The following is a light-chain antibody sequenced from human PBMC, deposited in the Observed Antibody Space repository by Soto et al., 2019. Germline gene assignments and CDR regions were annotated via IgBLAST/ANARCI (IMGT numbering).Light chain of an antibody. V-gene: IGLV1-40*01. CDR3: QSSDSSLSAWV. J-gene: IGLJ3*02. Sequence: QSVLTQPPSVSGAPGQRVTISCTGTSSNIGAPYDVHWYQHHPGTAPKLLLSGNDNRPSGVPDRFSGSRSGTSASLAITGVQAEDDADYYCQSSDSSLSAWVFGGGTKVTVL. CDR1: SSNIGAPYD. CDR2: GND.